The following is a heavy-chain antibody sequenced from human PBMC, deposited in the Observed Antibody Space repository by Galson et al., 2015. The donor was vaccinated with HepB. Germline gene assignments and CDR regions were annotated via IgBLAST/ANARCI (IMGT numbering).Heavy chain of an antibody. Sequence: CAISGDSVSGNSVAWNWIRQSPSGGLEWLGRTYYRSMWYYEYAVPVRGRITVNPDTSKNQVFLQLKSVTPEDTALYYCARGTSGSFGIWGQGTVVTVSS. CDR3: ARGTSGSFGI. CDR1: GDSVSGNSVA. J-gene: IGHJ3*02. V-gene: IGHV6-1*01. CDR2: TYYRSMWYY. D-gene: IGHD3-22*01.